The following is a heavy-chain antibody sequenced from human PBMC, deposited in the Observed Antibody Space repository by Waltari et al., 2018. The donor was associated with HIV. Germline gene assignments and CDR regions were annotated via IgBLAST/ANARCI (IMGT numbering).Heavy chain of an antibody. CDR1: GFTFSSYG. V-gene: IGHV3-30*18. Sequence: QVQLVESGGGVVQPGGSLRPSCAASGFTFSSYGMHWVRQAPGKGLDWVAVISYDGSNKYYADSVKGRFTISRDNSKNTLYLQMNSLRAEDTAVYYCAKGRGIDYWGQGTLVTVSS. D-gene: IGHD3-10*01. CDR3: AKGRGIDY. CDR2: ISYDGSNK. J-gene: IGHJ4*02.